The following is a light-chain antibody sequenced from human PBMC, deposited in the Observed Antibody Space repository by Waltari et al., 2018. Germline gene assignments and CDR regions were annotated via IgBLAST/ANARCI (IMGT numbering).Light chain of an antibody. CDR1: QDISIY. V-gene: IGKV1-33*01. CDR3: QQYDNLPPLT. Sequence: DIQMTQSPSSLSASVGDRVTITCQASQDISIYLNWYQKKPGKAPKLLIYDASNLETGVPSRFSGSGSGTDFTFTISSLQPEDIATYYCQQYDNLPPLTFGGGTKVEIK. CDR2: DAS. J-gene: IGKJ4*01.